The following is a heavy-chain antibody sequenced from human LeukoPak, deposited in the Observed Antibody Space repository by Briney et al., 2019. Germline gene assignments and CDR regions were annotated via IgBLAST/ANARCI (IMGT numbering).Heavy chain of an antibody. CDR2: IWYDGSNE. CDR1: GFTFDRYG. Sequence: PGGSLRLSCAASGFTFDRYGMHWVRQAPGKRLEWVAVIWYDGSNELYADSAKGRFTISRDNSKNTLYLQMNSLRVEDTAVYYCARDREGSGSYLGYWGQGTLVTVSS. CDR3: ARDREGSGSYLGY. V-gene: IGHV3-33*01. J-gene: IGHJ4*02. D-gene: IGHD1-26*01.